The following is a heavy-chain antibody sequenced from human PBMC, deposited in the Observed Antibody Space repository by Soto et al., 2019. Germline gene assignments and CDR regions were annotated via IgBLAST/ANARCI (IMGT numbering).Heavy chain of an antibody. CDR1: GGSISSYY. CDR2: IYYSGST. CDR3: ARVWGGAFDI. V-gene: IGHV4-59*01. Sequence: SETLSLTCTVSGGSISSYYWSWIRQPPGKGLEWIGYIYYSGSTNYNPSLKSRVTISVDTSKNQFSLKLSSVTCADTAVYYCARVWGGAFDIWGQGTMVTVSS. J-gene: IGHJ3*02. D-gene: IGHD3-10*01.